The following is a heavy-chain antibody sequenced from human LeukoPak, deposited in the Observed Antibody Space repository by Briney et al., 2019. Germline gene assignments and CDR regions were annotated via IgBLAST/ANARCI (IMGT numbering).Heavy chain of an antibody. V-gene: IGHV4-59*01. CDR3: ARASGYSSGWFETPFVY. D-gene: IGHD6-19*01. CDR2: IYYDGST. Sequence: GSLRLSCAASGFTFSSYWMSWVRQAPGKGLEWIGYIYYDGSTYSNPSLKSRVTISVDMSKNQFSLKLSSVTAADTAVYFCARASGYSSGWFETPFVYWGQGTLVTVSS. CDR1: GFTFSSYW. J-gene: IGHJ4*02.